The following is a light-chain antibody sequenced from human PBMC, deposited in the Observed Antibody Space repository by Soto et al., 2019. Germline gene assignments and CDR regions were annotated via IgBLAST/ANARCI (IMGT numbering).Light chain of an antibody. CDR1: QRVTNSY. V-gene: IGKV3-20*01. J-gene: IGKJ3*01. CDR2: GAS. Sequence: EIVLTQSPGTLSLSPGEIVTLSCRASQRVTNSYLAWYQQKHGQAPRLLIYGASSRATGIPDRFTGSGSGTDFTLTISRLEPEDFAVYYCQQYGSSATFGPGTTVDLK. CDR3: QQYGSSAT.